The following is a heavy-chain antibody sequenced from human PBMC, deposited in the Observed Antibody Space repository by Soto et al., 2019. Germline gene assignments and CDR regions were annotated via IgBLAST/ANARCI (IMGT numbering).Heavy chain of an antibody. J-gene: IGHJ6*03. D-gene: IGHD6-13*01. Sequence: GGSLRLSCAASGFTFSSYSMNWVRQAPGKGLEWVSYISSSSSTIYYADSVKGRFTISRHNAKNTLYLQMNSLRDEDTAVYYCASTSFRSSWCAGIRKECYFMDVWGKGTTVTVSS. V-gene: IGHV3-48*02. CDR1: GFTFSSYS. CDR2: ISSSSSTI. CDR3: ASTSFRSSWCAGIRKECYFMDV.